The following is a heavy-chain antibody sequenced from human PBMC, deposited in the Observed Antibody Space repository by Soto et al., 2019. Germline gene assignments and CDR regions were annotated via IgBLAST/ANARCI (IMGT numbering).Heavy chain of an antibody. CDR2: IYHSGST. J-gene: IGHJ4*02. CDR3: ARGGDYYGSGSYYSFDY. D-gene: IGHD3-10*01. Sequence: TLSLTCAVSGGSISSCGYSWSWIRQPPVKGLEWIGYIYHSGSTYYNPSLKSRVTISVDRSKNQFSLKLSSVTAADTAVYYCARGGDYYGSGSYYSFDYWGQGTLVTVSS. CDR1: GGSISSCGYS. V-gene: IGHV4-30-2*01.